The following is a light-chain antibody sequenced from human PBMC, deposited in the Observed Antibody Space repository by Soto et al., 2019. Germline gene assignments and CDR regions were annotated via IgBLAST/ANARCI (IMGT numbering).Light chain of an antibody. CDR3: QQADIFQLT. Sequence: DIQMTQFPSSVSASVGDRVTITCRASQPLGAWLAWYQQKPGKAPKLLIYATSTLESGVPSRFSGSGSGTEFTLTISSLQPEDFANYYCQQADIFQLTFGGGTRV. CDR2: ATS. J-gene: IGKJ4*01. CDR1: QPLGAW. V-gene: IGKV1-12*01.